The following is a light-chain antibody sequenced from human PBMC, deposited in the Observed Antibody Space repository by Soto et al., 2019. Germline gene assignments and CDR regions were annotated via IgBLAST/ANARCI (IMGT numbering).Light chain of an antibody. Sequence: EIVMTQSPATLSVSPGEVATLSCRASQSVSSDLAWYQQKPGQAPRLLIYGASSRATGIPVRFSGSGSGTDFTLTISSLEPEDFAVYYCQHRNNRPFSFGPGTKVDIK. CDR1: QSVSSD. V-gene: IGKV3-15*01. CDR2: GAS. J-gene: IGKJ3*01. CDR3: QHRNNRPFS.